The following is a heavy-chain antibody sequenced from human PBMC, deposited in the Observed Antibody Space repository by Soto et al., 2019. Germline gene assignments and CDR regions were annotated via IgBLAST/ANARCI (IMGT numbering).Heavy chain of an antibody. CDR2: ISATTGNT. D-gene: IGHD2-15*01. Sequence: PGGSLRLSCAASGFNFSIYSMIWVRQAPGKGLEWVSGISATTGNTYYTNSVKGRFTISRDNFENTLFLQMNNLRAEDTALYYCAIDSDGGYWGQGTLVTVSS. J-gene: IGHJ4*02. CDR1: GFNFSIYS. V-gene: IGHV3-23*01. CDR3: AIDSDGGY.